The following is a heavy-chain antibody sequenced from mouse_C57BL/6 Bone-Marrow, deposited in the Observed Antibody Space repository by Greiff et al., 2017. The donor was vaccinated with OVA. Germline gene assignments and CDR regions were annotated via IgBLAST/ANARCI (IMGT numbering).Heavy chain of an antibody. Sequence: VQVVESGPGLVAPSQSLSITCTVSGFSLTSYGVSWVRQPPGKGLEWLGVIWGDGSTNYHSALISRLSISKDNSKSQVVLKLNRLQTDDTATYYGANLAYPSGFAYWGQGTLVTVSA. V-gene: IGHV2-3*01. CDR3: ANLAYPSGFAY. CDR2: IWGDGST. D-gene: IGHD1-3*01. J-gene: IGHJ3*01. CDR1: GFSLTSYG.